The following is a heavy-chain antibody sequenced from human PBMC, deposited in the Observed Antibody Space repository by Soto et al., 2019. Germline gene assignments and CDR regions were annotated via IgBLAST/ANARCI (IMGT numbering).Heavy chain of an antibody. J-gene: IGHJ4*02. Sequence: QAQLVQSGAEVTKPGASVKVSCEASGYSFTAYYIHWVRQAPGQGLEWMGWVNPNTGGTKYAQKLQGTVTMTRDTSITTAYMELRRLRSDDTAVYYCARQLAYCAGDCYTEPIDHWGQGTLVTVSS. CDR1: GYSFTAYY. V-gene: IGHV1-2*02. CDR2: VNPNTGGT. D-gene: IGHD2-21*02. CDR3: ARQLAYCAGDCYTEPIDH.